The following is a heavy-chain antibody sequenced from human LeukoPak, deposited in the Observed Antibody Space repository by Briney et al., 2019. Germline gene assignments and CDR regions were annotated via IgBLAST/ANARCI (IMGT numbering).Heavy chain of an antibody. D-gene: IGHD3-22*01. CDR1: GYSITSGYY. CDR3: ARAGDSSGYYYSHYYFDF. Sequence: SETLSLTCTVSGYSITSGYYWGWIRQPPGKGLEWIGSIYHSGSTYFNPSLNSRITMSVDTSKNKFSLKLSSVSAADTAVYYCARAGDSSGYYYSHYYFDFWGQGTLVTVSS. J-gene: IGHJ4*02. V-gene: IGHV4-38-2*02. CDR2: IYHSGST.